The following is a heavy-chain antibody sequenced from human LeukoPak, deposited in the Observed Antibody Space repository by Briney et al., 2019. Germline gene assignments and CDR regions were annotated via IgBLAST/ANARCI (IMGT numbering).Heavy chain of an antibody. Sequence: PSETLSLTCTVSGGSISSSSYYWGWIRQPPGKGLEWIGSIYYSGSTNYNPSLKSRVTISVDTSKNQFSLKLSSVTAADTAVYYCARGRARIAARRGWFDPWGQGTLVTVSS. V-gene: IGHV4-39*07. J-gene: IGHJ5*02. CDR2: IYYSGST. CDR3: ARGRARIAARRGWFDP. D-gene: IGHD6-6*01. CDR1: GGSISSSSYY.